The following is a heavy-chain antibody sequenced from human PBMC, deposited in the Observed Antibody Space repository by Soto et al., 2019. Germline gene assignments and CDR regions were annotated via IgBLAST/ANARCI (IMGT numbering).Heavy chain of an antibody. D-gene: IGHD2-15*01. V-gene: IGHV4-61*01. Sequence: SETLSLTCTVSGGSVRDGSYYWAWLRQPPGKGLEWIGHIYHSGSTIYNPSLKSRVTISIDTSKSQFSLRLTSVTAADTAVYYCARRVTDSGGYYFDYWGQGTLVTVS. CDR3: ARRVTDSGGYYFDY. CDR2: IYHSGST. CDR1: GGSVRDGSYY. J-gene: IGHJ4*02.